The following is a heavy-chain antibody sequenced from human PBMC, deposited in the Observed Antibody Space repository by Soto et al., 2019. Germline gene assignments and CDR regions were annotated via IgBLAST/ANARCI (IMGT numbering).Heavy chain of an antibody. J-gene: IGHJ6*02. CDR1: GGSVSSGSYY. D-gene: IGHD5-12*01. V-gene: IGHV4-61*01. CDR3: AGGLYSGYDMDV. CDR2: IYYSGST. Sequence: SETLSLTCTVSGGSVSSGSYYWSWIRQPPGKGLEWIGYIYYSGSTNYNPSLKSRVTMSVDTSKNQFSLKLSSVTAADTAVYYCAGGLYSGYDMDVWGQGTTVTVSS.